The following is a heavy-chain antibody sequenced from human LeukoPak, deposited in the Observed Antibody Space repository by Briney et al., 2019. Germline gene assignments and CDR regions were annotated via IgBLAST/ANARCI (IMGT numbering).Heavy chain of an antibody. CDR2: INPSGGST. CDR3: ARWDGYRGAHFDY. CDR1: GYTFTSYY. V-gene: IGHV1-46*01. D-gene: IGHD5-24*01. Sequence: ASVRVPCKASGYTFTSYYMHWVRQAPGQGLEWMGIINPSGGSTSYAQKFRGRVTMTRDTSTSTVYMELSSLRSEDTAVYYCARWDGYRGAHFDYWGQGTLVFVST. J-gene: IGHJ4*02.